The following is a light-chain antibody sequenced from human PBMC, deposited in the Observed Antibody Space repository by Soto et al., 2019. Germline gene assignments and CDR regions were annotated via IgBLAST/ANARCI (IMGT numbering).Light chain of an antibody. Sequence: QSALTQPPSASGSPGQSVTISCTGTTSDIGAYNYVSWYQQHPSKAPKLMIYEVNNRPSGVSDRFSGSKSGNTASLTISGLQAEDEADYYCSSYTSSSTLVFGTGTKLTVL. CDR3: SSYTSSSTLV. CDR1: TSDIGAYNY. J-gene: IGLJ1*01. CDR2: EVN. V-gene: IGLV2-14*01.